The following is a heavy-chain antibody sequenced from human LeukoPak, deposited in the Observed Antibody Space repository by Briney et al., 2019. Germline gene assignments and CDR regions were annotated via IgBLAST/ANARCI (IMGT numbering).Heavy chain of an antibody. CDR2: ICSHGGT. J-gene: IGHJ5*02. D-gene: IGHD3-22*01. Sequence: GGSLRISCAASGFTVSNNYMSWVRQAPGKGLEWVSLICSHGGTNYADSVKGRFTISRDNSKNTLYLQMNSLRAEDTAVYYCAKQRGSMIVVARFDPWGQGTLVTVSS. CDR1: GFTVSNNY. V-gene: IGHV3-66*04. CDR3: AKQRGSMIVVARFDP.